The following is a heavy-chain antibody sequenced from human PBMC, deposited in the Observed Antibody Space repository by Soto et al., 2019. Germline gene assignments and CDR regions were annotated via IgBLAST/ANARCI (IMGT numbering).Heavy chain of an antibody. CDR2: LSDSGGHT. CDR1: GFTFRSYA. V-gene: IGHV3-23*01. D-gene: IGHD2-2*01. CDR3: AKDSQSVSVSAARVYGMGV. Sequence: QAGGSLRLSCAGSGFTFRSYAMTWVRQAPGKGLEWVSTLSDSGGHTYYADSVKGRFTISRDNPKNTLYLQMNSLRDEDTAVYYCAKDSQSVSVSAARVYGMGVWGPGITVTVSS. J-gene: IGHJ6*02.